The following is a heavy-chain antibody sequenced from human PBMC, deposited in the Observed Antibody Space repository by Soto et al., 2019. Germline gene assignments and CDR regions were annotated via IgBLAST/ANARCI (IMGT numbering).Heavy chain of an antibody. CDR1: GFIFENFG. CDR3: AKNHGCELVPLATVDWFDP. D-gene: IGHD3-10*01. Sequence: GGSLRLSCAASGFIFENFGMSWVRQAPGKGLEWISSISGSGFKKYYADSVKGRFTIPRDNSTSTVYLELNNLSAEDTAVYHCAKNHGCELVPLATVDWFDPWGQGTVVTVSS. V-gene: IGHV3-23*01. CDR2: ISGSGFKK. J-gene: IGHJ5*02.